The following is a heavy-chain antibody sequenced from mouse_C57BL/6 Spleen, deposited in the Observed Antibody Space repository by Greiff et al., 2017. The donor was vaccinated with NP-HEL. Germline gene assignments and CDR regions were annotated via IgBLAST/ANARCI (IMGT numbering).Heavy chain of an antibody. D-gene: IGHD2-14*01. Sequence: EVMLVESGGDLVKPGGSLKLSCAASGFTFSSYGMSWVRQTPDKRLEWVATISSGGSYTYYPDSVKGRFTISRDNAKNTLYLQMSSLKSEDTAMYYCARQGTGTDYYAMDYWGQGTSVTVSS. J-gene: IGHJ4*01. CDR3: ARQGTGTDYYAMDY. CDR2: ISSGGSYT. V-gene: IGHV5-6*02. CDR1: GFTFSSYG.